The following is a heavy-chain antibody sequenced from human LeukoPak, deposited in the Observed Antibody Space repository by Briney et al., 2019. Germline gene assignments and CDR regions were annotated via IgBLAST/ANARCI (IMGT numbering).Heavy chain of an antibody. CDR2: ISSSSTI. CDR1: GFTFSSYS. J-gene: IGHJ6*02. CDR3: AKDADYDSYGMDV. V-gene: IGHV3-48*01. Sequence: PGGSLRLSCAASGFTFSSYSMNWVRQAPGKGLEWVSYISSSSTIYYADSVKGRFTISRDNAKNSLYLQMNSLRAEDTAVYYCAKDADYDSYGMDVWGQGTTVTVSS. D-gene: IGHD3-16*01.